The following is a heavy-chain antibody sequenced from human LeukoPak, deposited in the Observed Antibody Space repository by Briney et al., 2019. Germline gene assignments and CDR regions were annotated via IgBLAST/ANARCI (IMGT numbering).Heavy chain of an antibody. Sequence: GGSLRLSCAASGFTFSSYAMSWVRQAPGKGLEWVSTISASGGSTYYADSVKGRFTISRDNSKSTLYLQLNGLRAEDTAVYYCAKDLSYPPQWLGYFDYWGQGTLVTVSS. J-gene: IGHJ4*02. CDR2: ISASGGST. CDR3: AKDLSYPPQWLGYFDY. D-gene: IGHD6-19*01. CDR1: GFTFSSYA. V-gene: IGHV3-23*01.